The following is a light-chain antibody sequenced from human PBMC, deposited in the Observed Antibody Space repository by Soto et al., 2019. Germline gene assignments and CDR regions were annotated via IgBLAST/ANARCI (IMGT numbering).Light chain of an antibody. Sequence: QSALTQPRPVSGSPGQSVTISCTGTSSDVGGYNYVSWYQQHPGKAPKLMIYDVSKWPSGVPDRFSGSKSGNTASLTISGLQAEDEADYYCCSYSGSYTWVFGGGTKLT. CDR1: SSDVGGYNY. V-gene: IGLV2-11*01. CDR2: DVS. CDR3: CSYSGSYTWV. J-gene: IGLJ3*02.